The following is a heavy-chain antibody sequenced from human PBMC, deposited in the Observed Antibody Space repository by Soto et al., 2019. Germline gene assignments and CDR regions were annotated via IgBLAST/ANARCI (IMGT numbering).Heavy chain of an antibody. D-gene: IGHD2-2*01. CDR2: INHSGST. CDR3: ARGGVGCSSTSCYVDY. Sequence: QVQLQQWGAGLLKPSETLSLTCAVYGGSFSGYYWSWIRQPPGKGLEWIGEINHSGSTNYNPSLKRRVTISVDTSKDQFSLKLSSVTAADTAVYYCARGGVGCSSTSCYVDYWGQGTLVTVSS. J-gene: IGHJ4*02. CDR1: GGSFSGYY. V-gene: IGHV4-34*01.